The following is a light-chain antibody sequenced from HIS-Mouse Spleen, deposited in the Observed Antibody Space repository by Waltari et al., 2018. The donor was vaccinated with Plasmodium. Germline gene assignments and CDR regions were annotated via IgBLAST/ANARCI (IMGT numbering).Light chain of an antibody. CDR2: GAS. CDR3: QQYNNWPPR. V-gene: IGKV3-15*01. Sequence: EIVMTQSPATLSVSPGERANLSCRASQSVSINLAWYQQKPGQAPRLLIYGASTRATGIPARFSGSGSGTEFTLTISSLQSEDFAVYYCQQYNNWPPRFGQGTKLEIK. J-gene: IGKJ2*03. CDR1: QSVSIN.